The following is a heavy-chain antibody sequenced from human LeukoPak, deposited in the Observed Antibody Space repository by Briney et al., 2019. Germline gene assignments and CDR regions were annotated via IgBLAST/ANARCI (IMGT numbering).Heavy chain of an antibody. V-gene: IGHV4-59*08. CDR1: GDSNSNYY. Sequence: SETLSLTCTVSGDSNSNYYWSWIRQPAGKGLEWIGYIYYSGSTNYNPSLKSRVTISVDTSKNQFSLKLSSVTAADTAVYYCATDGGPHIHYGYAFDIWGQGTMVTVSS. CDR3: ATDGGPHIHYGYAFDI. CDR2: IYYSGST. D-gene: IGHD3-16*01. J-gene: IGHJ3*02.